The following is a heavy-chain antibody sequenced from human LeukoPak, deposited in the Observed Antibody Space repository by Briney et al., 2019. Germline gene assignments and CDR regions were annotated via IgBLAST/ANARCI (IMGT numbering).Heavy chain of an antibody. CDR1: GFAFNNYA. V-gene: IGHV3-23*01. D-gene: IGHD1-26*01. CDR2: IGGSGGST. J-gene: IGHJ4*02. CDR3: AKAQVGATGFDY. Sequence: GGSLRLSCAASGFAFNNYAMSWVRQAPGRGLEWVSSIGGSGGSTYYADSVKGRFTISRDNSKNTLYLQMNSLRAEDTAVYYCAKAQVGATGFDYWGQGTLVTVSS.